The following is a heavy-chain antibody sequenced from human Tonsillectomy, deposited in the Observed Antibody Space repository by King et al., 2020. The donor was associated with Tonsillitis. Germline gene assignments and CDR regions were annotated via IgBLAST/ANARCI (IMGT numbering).Heavy chain of an antibody. Sequence: QLQESGPGLVKPSETLSLTCTVSSGSISSSSYYWGWIRQPPGKGLEWIGNIYYSGSIYYNPSLKSRFTISVDTSKNQFSLKLSSVTAADTAVYYCASQGTMVRGASDAFDIWGQGTMVTVSS. D-gene: IGHD3-10*01. CDR1: SGSISSSSYY. CDR2: IYYSGSI. V-gene: IGHV4-39*01. J-gene: IGHJ3*02. CDR3: ASQGTMVRGASDAFDI.